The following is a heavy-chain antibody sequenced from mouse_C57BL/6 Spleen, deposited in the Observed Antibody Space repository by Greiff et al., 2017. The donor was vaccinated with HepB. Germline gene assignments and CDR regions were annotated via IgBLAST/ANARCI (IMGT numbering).Heavy chain of an antibody. CDR3: ARGGAYYSNYDFDY. CDR2: IDPNSGGT. CDR1: GYTFTSYW. D-gene: IGHD2-5*01. Sequence: VQLQQSGAELVKPGASVKLSCKASGYTFTSYWMHWVKQRPGRGLVWIGRIDPNSGGTKYNEKFKSKATLPVDKPSSTAYMQRSSLTSEDSAVYYCARGGAYYSNYDFDYLGQGTTLTVSS. V-gene: IGHV1-72*01. J-gene: IGHJ2*01.